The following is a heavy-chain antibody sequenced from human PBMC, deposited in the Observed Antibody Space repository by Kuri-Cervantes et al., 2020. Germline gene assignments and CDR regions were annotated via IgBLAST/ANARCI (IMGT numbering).Heavy chain of an antibody. CDR1: GFTVSSNY. V-gene: IGHV3-53*01. D-gene: IGHD2-2*01. Sequence: GGSLRLSCAASGFTVSSNYMSWVRQAPGKGLEWVSVIYSGGSTYYADSVKGRFTISRDNSKNTLYLQMDSLRDEDTAVYYCARAVHQLLIDYWGQGTLVTDSS. CDR2: IYSGGST. J-gene: IGHJ4*02. CDR3: ARAVHQLLIDY.